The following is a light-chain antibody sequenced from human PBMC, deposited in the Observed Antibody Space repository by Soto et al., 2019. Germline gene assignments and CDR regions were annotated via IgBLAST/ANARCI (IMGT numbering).Light chain of an antibody. J-gene: IGLJ1*01. Sequence: QSALTQPRSVSGSPGQSVTISCTGTSSDVGGYNYVSWYQQHPGKAPKLMIYDVTKRPSGVPDRFSGSKSGNTASLTISGLQAEDEADYYCCSYAGSHPFVLGTGTKVTVL. V-gene: IGLV2-11*01. CDR1: SSDVGGYNY. CDR2: DVT. CDR3: CSYAGSHPFV.